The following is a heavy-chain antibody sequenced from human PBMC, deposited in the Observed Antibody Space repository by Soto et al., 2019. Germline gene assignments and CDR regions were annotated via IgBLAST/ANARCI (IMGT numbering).Heavy chain of an antibody. Sequence: PGGSLRLSCAASGFTFMNYAFHWVRQAPGKGLERLAVISFDGDKKYYADSVKGRFIISRDNFKSTLYLQMNSLRGEDAALYFCGREDDYNYRYFNYGVDVWGQGTKVTVSS. V-gene: IGHV3-30-3*01. CDR1: GFTFMNYA. D-gene: IGHD5-12*01. J-gene: IGHJ6*02. CDR2: ISFDGDKK. CDR3: GREDDYNYRYFNYGVDV.